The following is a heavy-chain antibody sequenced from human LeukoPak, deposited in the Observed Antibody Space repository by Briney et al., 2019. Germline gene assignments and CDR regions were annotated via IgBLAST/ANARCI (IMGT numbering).Heavy chain of an antibody. CDR2: IYTSGST. D-gene: IGHD3-9*01. V-gene: IGHV4-61*02. CDR1: GGSISSGSYY. CDR3: ARVDPPNWFDP. Sequence: SQTLSLTCTASGGSISSGSYYWSWIRQPAGKGLEWIGRIYTSGSTNYNPSLKSRVTISVDTSKNQFSLKLSSVTAADTAVYYCARVDPPNWFDPWGQGTLVTVSS. J-gene: IGHJ5*02.